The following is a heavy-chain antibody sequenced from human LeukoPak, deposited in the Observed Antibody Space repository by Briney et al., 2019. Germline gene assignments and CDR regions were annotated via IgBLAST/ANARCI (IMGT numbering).Heavy chain of an antibody. D-gene: IGHD3-10*01. V-gene: IGHV1-8*03. CDR3: ARDTRNYGSGSYSEDFDY. Sequence: ASVKVSCKASGCTFTSYDINWVRQATGQGLEWMGWMNPNSGNTGYAQKFQGRVTITRNTSISTAYMELSRLRSDDTAVYYCARDTRNYGSGSYSEDFDYWGQGTLVTVSS. J-gene: IGHJ4*02. CDR2: MNPNSGNT. CDR1: GCTFTSYD.